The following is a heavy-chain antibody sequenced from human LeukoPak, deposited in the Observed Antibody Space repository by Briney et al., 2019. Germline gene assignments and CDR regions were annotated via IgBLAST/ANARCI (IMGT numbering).Heavy chain of an antibody. V-gene: IGHV4-34*01. Sequence: SETLSLTCAVYGGSFSGYYWSWIRQPPGKGLEWIGEINHSGSTNYNPSLKSRVTISVDTSKNQFSLKLSPVTAADTAVYYCARANYDPPYYYYCYMDVWGKGTTVTVSS. CDR3: ARANYDPPYYYYCYMDV. CDR2: INHSGST. D-gene: IGHD5-12*01. J-gene: IGHJ6*03. CDR1: GGSFSGYY.